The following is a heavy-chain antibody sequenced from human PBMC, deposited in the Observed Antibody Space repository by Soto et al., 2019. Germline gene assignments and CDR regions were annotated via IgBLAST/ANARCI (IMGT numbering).Heavy chain of an antibody. CDR1: GFTFSNSA. D-gene: IGHD3-10*01. CDR3: AKDRGEYTSPPCDS. V-gene: IGHV3-23*01. J-gene: IGHJ4*02. Sequence: EVQLLESGGGLVQPGGSLRLSCAASGFTFSNSAMSWVRQAPGKGLEWVSVISGSGGSTYYADSVKGRFTISRDNSKKTLYLHMNSLRAEDASVYYCAKDRGEYTSPPCDSWGQGTLVTVSS. CDR2: ISGSGGST.